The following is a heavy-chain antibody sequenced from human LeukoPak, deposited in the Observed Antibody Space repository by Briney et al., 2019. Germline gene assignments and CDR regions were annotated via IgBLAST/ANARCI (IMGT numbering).Heavy chain of an antibody. D-gene: IGHD5-18*01. V-gene: IGHV1-3*01. J-gene: IGHJ4*02. Sequence: KFQGRVTITRDTSASTAYMELSSLRSEDTAVYYCARDRDTAMFDYWGQGTLVTVSS. CDR3: ARDRDTAMFDY.